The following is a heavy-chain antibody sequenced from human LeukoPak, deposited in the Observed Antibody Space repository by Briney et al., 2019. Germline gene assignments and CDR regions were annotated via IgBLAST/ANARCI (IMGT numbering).Heavy chain of an antibody. Sequence: PGGSLRLSCAASGFTFSSYGMHWVRQAPGKGLEWVANIKEDGSEKYYVDAVKGRFTISRDNAKNSLYLAMNSLRVEDAAVYYCVAGGAFDIWGQGTMVTVSS. CDR2: IKEDGSEK. CDR3: VAGGAFDI. D-gene: IGHD3-16*01. CDR1: GFTFSSYG. V-gene: IGHV3-7*01. J-gene: IGHJ3*02.